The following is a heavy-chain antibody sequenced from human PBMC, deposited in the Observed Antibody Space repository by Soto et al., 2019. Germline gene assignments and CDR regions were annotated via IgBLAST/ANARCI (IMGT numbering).Heavy chain of an antibody. CDR2: IWYDGSNK. CDR1: GFTFSSYG. J-gene: IGHJ4*02. CDR3: ARDDVPGILLWLPSY. Sequence: GGSLRLSCAASGFTFSSYGTHWVRQAPGKGLEWVAVIWYDGSNKYYADNVKGRFTNSRDNTKNTLKLQMDSLRAEDTAVYYCARDDVPGILLWLPSYWCQGTLVTVSS. D-gene: IGHD5-18*01. V-gene: IGHV3-33*01.